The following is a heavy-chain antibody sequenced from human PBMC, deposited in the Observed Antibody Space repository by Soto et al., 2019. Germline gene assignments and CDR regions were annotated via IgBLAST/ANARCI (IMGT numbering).Heavy chain of an antibody. CDR3: AKDSQSVSVSAARVYGMDV. J-gene: IGHJ6*02. D-gene: IGHD2-2*01. CDR2: LSDNGGQT. V-gene: IGHV3-23*01. CDR1: GFTFSSYA. Sequence: EVQLLESGGGLVQPGGSLRLSCAGTGFTFSSYAMTWVRQAPGKGLEWVSTLSDNGGQTYYADSVKGRFTVSRDNPKNALYLQMHSLRAEDTAVYFCAKDSQSVSVSAARVYGMDVWGQGTTVTVS.